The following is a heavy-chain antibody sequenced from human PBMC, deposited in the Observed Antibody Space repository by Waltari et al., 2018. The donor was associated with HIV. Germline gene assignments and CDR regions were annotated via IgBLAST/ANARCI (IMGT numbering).Heavy chain of an antibody. V-gene: IGHV3-53*01. CDR3: AREGDSSVYFDY. CDR2: IYSGGDT. D-gene: IGHD3-22*01. CDR1: GIMVDRNY. Sequence: EVQLVQSGGGLIQHGGSRRLSCAASGIMVDRNYMNWVRQSPGKGWEWVSVIYSGGDTYYADSVQGRFTISRDSSKNTVFLQMNSLRAEDTAVYYCAREGDSSVYFDYWGQGILVSVSS. J-gene: IGHJ4*02.